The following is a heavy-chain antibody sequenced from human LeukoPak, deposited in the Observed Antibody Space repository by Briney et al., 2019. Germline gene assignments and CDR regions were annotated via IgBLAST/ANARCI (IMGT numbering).Heavy chain of an antibody. CDR2: IYHTGIT. CDR3: AGLYNYYFDY. V-gene: IGHV4-30-4*01. CDR1: GASISSAGYY. D-gene: IGHD5-24*01. Sequence: SETLSLTCTVSGASISSAGYYWSWIRQPPGKGLEWIGYIYHTGITYYNPSLKSRVTISVGTSKNQFSLKLSSVPAADTAVYYCAGLYNYYFDYWGQGARVTVSS. J-gene: IGHJ4*02.